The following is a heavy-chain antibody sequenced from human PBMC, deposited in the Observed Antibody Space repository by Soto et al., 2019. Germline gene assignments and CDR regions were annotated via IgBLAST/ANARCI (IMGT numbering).Heavy chain of an antibody. CDR2: IRPYNGDT. J-gene: IGHJ4*02. CDR1: GYMFSSYG. V-gene: IGHV1-18*01. Sequence: ASVKVSCKASGYMFSSYGINWVRQAPGQGLEWMGWIRPYNGDTKYAQNLQGRVTMTTDTSTSTAYMEMRSLRSDDTAVYYCVRDLDGSGSYYTDYWGQGTLVTVSS. CDR3: VRDLDGSGSYYTDY. D-gene: IGHD3-10*01.